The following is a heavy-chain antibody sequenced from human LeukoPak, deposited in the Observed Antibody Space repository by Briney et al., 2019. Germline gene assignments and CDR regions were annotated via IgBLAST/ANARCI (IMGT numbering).Heavy chain of an antibody. D-gene: IGHD3-3*01. Sequence: PSETLSLTCAVYGGSFSGYYWSWIRQPPGKGLEWIGEINHSGSTNYNPSLKSRVTISVDTSKNQFSLKLSSVTAADTAVYYCARGRRIIYYDFWSGYYFDYWGQGTLVTVSS. CDR3: ARGRRIIYYDFWSGYYFDY. CDR2: INHSGST. V-gene: IGHV4-34*01. J-gene: IGHJ4*02. CDR1: GGSFSGYY.